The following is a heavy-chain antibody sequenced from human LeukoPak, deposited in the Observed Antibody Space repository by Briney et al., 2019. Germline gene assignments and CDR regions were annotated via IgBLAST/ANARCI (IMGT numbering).Heavy chain of an antibody. CDR2: MNPNSGNT. CDR3: ARGRLRYFDWSAADY. J-gene: IGHJ4*02. Sequence: ASVKVSCKASGYTFTSYDINWVRQATGQGLEWIGWMNPNSGNTGYAQKFQGRVTITRNTSISTAYMELSSLRSEDTAVYYCARGRLRYFDWSAADYWGQGTLVTVSS. D-gene: IGHD3-9*01. V-gene: IGHV1-8*03. CDR1: GYTFTSYD.